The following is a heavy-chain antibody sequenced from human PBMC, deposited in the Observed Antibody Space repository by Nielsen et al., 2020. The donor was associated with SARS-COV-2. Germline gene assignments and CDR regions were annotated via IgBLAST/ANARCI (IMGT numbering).Heavy chain of an antibody. CDR2: ISSRSSYI. CDR1: GGSISSGGYY. CDR3: ASERGERYYGSGSSPLDY. V-gene: IGHV3-21*01. Sequence: ETLSLTCTVSGGSISSGGYYWSWIRQAPGKGLEWVSSISSRSSYIYNADSVKGRFTISRDNSKNTLYLQMNSLRAEDTAVYYCASERGERYYGSGSSPLDYWGQGTLVTVSS. J-gene: IGHJ4*02. D-gene: IGHD3-10*01.